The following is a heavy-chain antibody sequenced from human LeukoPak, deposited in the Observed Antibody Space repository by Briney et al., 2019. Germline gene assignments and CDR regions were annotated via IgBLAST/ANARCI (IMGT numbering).Heavy chain of an antibody. CDR3: ARGGNSSPSRSLFDY. D-gene: IGHD6-6*01. V-gene: IGHV1-69*05. Sequence: GASVKVSCKASGGSFSSYGINWLRQAPGQGHEWMGGIIPIFGTANYAQKFQGRVTITTDESTSTAYMELSSLRSEGTAVYYCARGGNSSPSRSLFDYGGQGTWVTVSP. CDR1: GGSFSSYG. CDR2: IIPIFGTA. J-gene: IGHJ4*02.